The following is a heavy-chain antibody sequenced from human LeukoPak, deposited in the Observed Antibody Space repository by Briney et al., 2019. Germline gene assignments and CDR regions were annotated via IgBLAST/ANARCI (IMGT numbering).Heavy chain of an antibody. CDR1: GYTFTSYG. Sequence: PSVKVSCKASGYTFTSYGISWVRQAPGQGLEWMGWISAYNGNTNYAQKLQGRVTMTTDTSTSTAYMELRSLRSDDTAVYYCAREYCSSTSCPAAFDIWGQGTMVTVSS. D-gene: IGHD2-2*01. V-gene: IGHV1-18*01. J-gene: IGHJ3*02. CDR3: AREYCSSTSCPAAFDI. CDR2: ISAYNGNT.